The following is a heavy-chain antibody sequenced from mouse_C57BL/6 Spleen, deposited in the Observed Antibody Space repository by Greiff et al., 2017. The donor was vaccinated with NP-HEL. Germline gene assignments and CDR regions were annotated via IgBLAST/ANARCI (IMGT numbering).Heavy chain of an antibody. CDR2: IYPGSGNT. J-gene: IGHJ2*01. CDR1: GYTFTDYY. V-gene: IGHV1-84*01. D-gene: IGHD3-3*01. CDR3: AREGAVGPAY. Sequence: QVQLQQSGPELVKPGASVKISCTASGYTFTDYYITWVKQRPGQGLEWIGWIYPGSGNTKYNEKFKGKATLTVDTSSSTAHMQLSSLTSEESAVYFWAREGAVGPAYWGQGTILTVSA.